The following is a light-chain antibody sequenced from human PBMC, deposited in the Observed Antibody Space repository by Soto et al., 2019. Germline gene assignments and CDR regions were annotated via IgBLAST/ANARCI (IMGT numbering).Light chain of an antibody. CDR2: RTS. J-gene: IGKJ4*01. CDR3: QQYNNWPRAT. Sequence: EIVMTQSPATLSVSPGERSTLSCMASQSISSNLAWYQQKPGQAPRLLMFRTSSRATGFPARFSGSGSGAEFNLTISSLQSEDFGVYYCQQYNNWPRATFGGGTKVEIK. CDR1: QSISSN. V-gene: IGKV3-15*01.